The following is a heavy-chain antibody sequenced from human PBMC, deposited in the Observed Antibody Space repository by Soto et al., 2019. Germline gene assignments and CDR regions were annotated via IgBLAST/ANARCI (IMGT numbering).Heavy chain of an antibody. D-gene: IGHD6-25*01. CDR2: IYYSGST. J-gene: IGHJ4*02. CDR3: ASEGGGSSMGFDY. CDR1: GGSISSSSYY. V-gene: IGHV4-39*01. Sequence: QLQLPESGPGLVKPSETLSLTCTVSGGSISSSSYYWGWIRQPPGKGLEWIGSIYYSGSTYYNPSLKSRVTISVDTSRIQYSLTRSSVTAAAAAVYSCASEGGGSSMGFDYWGQGTLVAVSS.